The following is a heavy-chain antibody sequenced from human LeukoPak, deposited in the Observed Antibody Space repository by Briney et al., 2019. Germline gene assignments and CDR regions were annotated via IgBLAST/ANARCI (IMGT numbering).Heavy chain of an antibody. V-gene: IGHV1-8*02. CDR3: ARLGFMVVVPAAMPVYMDV. CDR1: GYTFTSYD. J-gene: IGHJ6*03. CDR2: MNPNSGNT. Sequence: GASVKVSCKASGYTFTSYDMHWVRQAPGQGLEWMGWMNPNSGNTSYAQKFQGRVTMTRNTPISTVYMELSSLRSEDTAVYYCARLGFMVVVPAAMPVYMDVWGKGTTVTVSS. D-gene: IGHD2-2*01.